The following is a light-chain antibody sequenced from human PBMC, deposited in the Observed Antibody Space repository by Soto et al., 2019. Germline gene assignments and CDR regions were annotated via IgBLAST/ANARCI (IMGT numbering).Light chain of an antibody. V-gene: IGKV1-5*03. Sequence: DIRMTQSPSTLSAFVGDRVTITCRASQSISDSLAWYQQKPGQAPKLLIYKASNLESGVPSSFSGSGSGTDFALTFSSLQPDDFATYYCQKYKSFPYTFGQGTKLDIK. CDR3: QKYKSFPYT. CDR2: KAS. CDR1: QSISDS. J-gene: IGKJ2*01.